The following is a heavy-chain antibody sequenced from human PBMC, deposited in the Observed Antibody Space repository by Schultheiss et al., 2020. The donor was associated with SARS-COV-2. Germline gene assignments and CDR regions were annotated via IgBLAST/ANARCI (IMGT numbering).Heavy chain of an antibody. Sequence: GGSLRLSCAASGFTFSSYAMSWVRQAPGKGLEWVSVITGNGVNTYYADSVKGRVTISRDKSKNTLYLQMNSLRAEDTAVYYCAKDQEEAVAAGGSWFDPWGQGTLVTVSS. V-gene: IGHV3-23*01. CDR1: GFTFSSYA. CDR2: ITGNGVNT. J-gene: IGHJ5*02. CDR3: AKDQEEAVAAGGSWFDP. D-gene: IGHD6-19*01.